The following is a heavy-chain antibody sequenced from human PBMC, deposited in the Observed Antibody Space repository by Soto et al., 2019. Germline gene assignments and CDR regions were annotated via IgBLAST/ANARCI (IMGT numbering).Heavy chain of an antibody. V-gene: IGHV4-30-2*01. CDR3: ARGMTTVTTFDY. J-gene: IGHJ4*02. Sequence: QLQLQESGSGLVKPSQTLSFTCAVSGGSISSGGYSWRWIRQPPGKGREWIGYIYHSGSTYYTPSLKSRVTISVDRAKNQISLTLSSLSAADTAVYYCARGMTTVTTFDYCGQGTLVTGSS. D-gene: IGHD4-17*01. CDR1: GGSISSGGYS. CDR2: IYHSGST.